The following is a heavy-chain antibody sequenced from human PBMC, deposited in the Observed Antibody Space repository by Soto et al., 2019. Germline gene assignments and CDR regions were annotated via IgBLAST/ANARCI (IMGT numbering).Heavy chain of an antibody. CDR3: ARDVTPGIADLYGMDV. Sequence: GGSLRLSCAASGFTFSSYAMHWVRQAPGKGLEWVAVISYDGSNKYYADSVKGRFTISRDNSKNTLYLQMNSLRAEDTAVYYCARDVTPGIADLYGMDVWSQGTTVTVSS. D-gene: IGHD6-13*01. CDR1: GFTFSSYA. CDR2: ISYDGSNK. J-gene: IGHJ6*02. V-gene: IGHV3-30-3*01.